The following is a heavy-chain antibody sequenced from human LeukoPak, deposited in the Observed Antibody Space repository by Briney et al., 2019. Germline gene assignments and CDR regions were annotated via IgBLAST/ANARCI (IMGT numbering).Heavy chain of an antibody. J-gene: IGHJ5*02. CDR2: IIPIFGTA. CDR3: ARDFVGGIAVADRDNWFDP. V-gene: IGHV1-69*05. D-gene: IGHD6-19*01. CDR1: GGTFSSYA. Sequence: SVKVSCKASGGTFSSYAISWVRQAPGQGLEWMGGIIPIFGTANYAQKFQGRVTITTDESTSTGYMELSSLRSEDAAVYYCARDFVGGIAVADRDNWFDPWGQGTLVTVSS.